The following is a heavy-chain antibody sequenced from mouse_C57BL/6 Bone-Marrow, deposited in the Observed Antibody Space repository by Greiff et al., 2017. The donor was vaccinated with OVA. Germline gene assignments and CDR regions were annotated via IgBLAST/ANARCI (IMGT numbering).Heavy chain of an antibody. J-gene: IGHJ4*01. V-gene: IGHV1-81*01. CDR2: IYPRSGNN. Sequence: VQLQQSGAELARPGASVKLSCKASGYTFTSYGISWVKQRTGQGLEWIGEIYPRSGNNYYNEKFKGKATLTADKSSSTAYMELRSLTSEDSAVDFCARGGEYYAMDDWGQGTAVTVSS. CDR1: GYTFTSYG. CDR3: ARGGEYYAMDD.